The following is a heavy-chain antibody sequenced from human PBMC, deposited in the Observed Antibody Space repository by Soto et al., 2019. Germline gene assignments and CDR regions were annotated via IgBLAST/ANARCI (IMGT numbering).Heavy chain of an antibody. J-gene: IGHJ3*02. CDR2: IYHSGST. CDR3: ARVPEDWNLLFGAFDI. Sequence: QVQLQESGPGLVKPSGTLSLTCAVSSGSISSSNWWSWVRQPPGKGLEWIGEIYHSGSTNYNPSLKSRVTISVDKSKNQFSLKLSSVSAADTAVYYCARVPEDWNLLFGAFDIWGQGTMVTVSS. CDR1: SGSISSSNW. V-gene: IGHV4-4*02. D-gene: IGHD1-1*01.